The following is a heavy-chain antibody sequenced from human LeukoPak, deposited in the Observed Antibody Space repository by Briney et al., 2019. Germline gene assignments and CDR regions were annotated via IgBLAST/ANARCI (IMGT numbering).Heavy chain of an antibody. J-gene: IGHJ1*01. CDR1: GGSISSYY. Sequence: SETLSLTCTVSGGSISSYYWSWIRQPPGKGLEWIGYIYYSGSTNYNPSLKSRVTISVDTSKNQFFLKLSSVTAADTATYYCASEQAYDHLPGHYKTEYFLQWGQGSLVTVSS. CDR2: IYYSGST. D-gene: IGHD3-9*01. V-gene: IGHV4-59*12. CDR3: ASEQAYDHLPGHYKTEYFLQ.